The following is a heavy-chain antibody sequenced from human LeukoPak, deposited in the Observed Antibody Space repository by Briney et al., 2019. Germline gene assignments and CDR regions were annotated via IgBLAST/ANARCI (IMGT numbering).Heavy chain of an antibody. V-gene: IGHV1-46*01. J-gene: IGHJ4*02. CDR3: AREEYSGSYVDY. Sequence: ASVTVSYMACGYTFTNYYMHWVRQAPGQALEWMGIINHSGGSTSYAQKFQGRVTMTRDTSTSTVYMELSSLRSEDAAVYYCAREEYSGSYVDYWGQGTLVTVSS. CDR1: GYTFTNYY. CDR2: INHSGGST. D-gene: IGHD1-26*01.